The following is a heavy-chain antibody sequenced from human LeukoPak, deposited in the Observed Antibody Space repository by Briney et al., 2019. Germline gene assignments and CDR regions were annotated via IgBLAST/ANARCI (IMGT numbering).Heavy chain of an antibody. CDR1: DGSISSGDYY. V-gene: IGHV4-30-4*01. CDR3: ARSEGYSYYYGMDV. Sequence: PSETLSLTCTVSDGSISSGDYYWPWIRQPPGKGLEWIGYIYYSGSTYFNPSLKSRVTISVDTSKNQFSLKLSSVTAADTTVYYCARSEGYSYYYGMDVWGKGTTVTVSS. CDR2: IYYSGST. D-gene: IGHD5-18*01. J-gene: IGHJ6*04.